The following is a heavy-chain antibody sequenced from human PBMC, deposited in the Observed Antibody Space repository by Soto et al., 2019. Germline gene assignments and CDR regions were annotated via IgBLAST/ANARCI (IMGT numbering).Heavy chain of an antibody. J-gene: IGHJ5*02. CDR1: GESVSSNSAA. CDR2: TYYRSKWYN. Sequence: PSQTLSLTCAISGESVSSNSAAWNWIRQSPSRGLEWLGRTYYRSKWYNDYAVSVKSRITINPDTSKNQFSLQLNSVTPEDTAVYYCARGGITIFGVVPPGISTYNWFDPWGQGTLVTVSS. CDR3: ARGGITIFGVVPPGISTYNWFDP. V-gene: IGHV6-1*01. D-gene: IGHD3-3*01.